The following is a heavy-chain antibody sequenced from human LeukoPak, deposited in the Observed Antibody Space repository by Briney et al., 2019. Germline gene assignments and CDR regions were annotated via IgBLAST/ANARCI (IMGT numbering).Heavy chain of an antibody. CDR2: IWYDGSNK. CDR1: GFTFSNYG. V-gene: IGHV3-30*02. Sequence: GGSLRLSCAASGFTFSNYGMHWVRQAPGKGLEWVAIIWYDGSNKFYADSVKGRFTISRDNSKNTLYLQMNSLRAEDTAVYYCAKDSLIISSGWYDYYYMDVWGKGTTATVSS. CDR3: AKDSLIISSGWYDYYYMDV. J-gene: IGHJ6*03. D-gene: IGHD6-19*01.